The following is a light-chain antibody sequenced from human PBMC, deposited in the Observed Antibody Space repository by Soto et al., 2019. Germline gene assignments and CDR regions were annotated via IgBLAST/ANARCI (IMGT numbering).Light chain of an antibody. CDR1: QSISSSY. J-gene: IGKJ2*01. CDR2: GAS. CDR3: QQYDGSPPYT. V-gene: IGKV3-20*01. Sequence: VLTQSPGTLSLSPGERAAISCRASQSISSSYLAWYQHKPGQAPRLLIYGASSMATGIPHRFSGSGSGTDFTLTISRLEPEDCGVYYCQQYDGSPPYTFGQGTRLEIK.